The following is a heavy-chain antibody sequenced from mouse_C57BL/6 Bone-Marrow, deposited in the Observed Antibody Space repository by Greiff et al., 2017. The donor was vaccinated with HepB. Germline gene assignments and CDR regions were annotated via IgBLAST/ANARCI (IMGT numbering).Heavy chain of an antibody. D-gene: IGHD2-4*01. J-gene: IGHJ1*03. V-gene: IGHV2-4*01. CDR1: GFSLTSYG. CDR2: IWSGGST. CDR3: AKNYYDRRNWYFDV. Sequence: VKLVESGPGLVQPSQSLSITCTVSGFSLTSYGVHWVRQPPGKGLEWLGVIWSGGSTDYNAAFISRLSISKDNSKSQVFFKMNSLQADDTAIYYCAKNYYDRRNWYFDVWGTGTTVTVSS.